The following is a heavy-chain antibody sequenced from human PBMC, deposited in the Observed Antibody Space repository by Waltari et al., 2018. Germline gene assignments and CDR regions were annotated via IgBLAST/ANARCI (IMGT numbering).Heavy chain of an antibody. D-gene: IGHD1-1*01. CDR1: GVPFIKTW. CDR3: VRDRGWNTFDY. Sequence: EVQLVASGGGWVPPGGSLKLSSAASGVPFIKTWMAWVRQAPGKGLEWVAHINEDGSQKYYVGSVKGRFTISRDNAKNSLSLQMNSLRAEDTADYYCVRDRGWNTFDYWGQGIRVAVSS. J-gene: IGHJ4*02. V-gene: IGHV3-7*01. CDR2: INEDGSQK.